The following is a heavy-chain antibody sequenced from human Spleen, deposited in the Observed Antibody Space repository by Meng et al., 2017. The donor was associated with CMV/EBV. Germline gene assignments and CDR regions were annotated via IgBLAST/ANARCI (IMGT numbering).Heavy chain of an antibody. J-gene: IGHJ5*02. D-gene: IGHD2-2*01. CDR3: ARDKQVGYCSGTTCLTRGFDP. CDR1: GGSISTTGDF. Sequence: SETLSLTCTVSGGSISTTGDFWGWIRQPPGKGLEWIANIYYSGTTYYNPYLKSRVTMSVDTSKNQFSLKLSSVTAADTAVYFCARDKQVGYCSGTTCLTRGFDPWGQGSLVTVSS. V-gene: IGHV4-39*07. CDR2: IYYSGTT.